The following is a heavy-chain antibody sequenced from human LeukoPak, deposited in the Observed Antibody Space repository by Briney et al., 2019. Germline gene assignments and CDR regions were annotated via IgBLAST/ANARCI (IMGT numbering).Heavy chain of an antibody. CDR3: ARDKGYDFHYYYFMDV. J-gene: IGHJ6*03. CDR2: IYHSGST. V-gene: IGHV4-38-2*02. CDR1: GYSISSGYY. Sequence: PSETLSLTCTVSGYSISSGYYWGWIRQPPGKWLEWIGSIYHSGSTYYNPSLKSRVTISVDTSKNQFSLKLSSVTAADTAVYYCARDKGYDFHYYYFMDVWGKGTTVTVSS. D-gene: IGHD3-3*01.